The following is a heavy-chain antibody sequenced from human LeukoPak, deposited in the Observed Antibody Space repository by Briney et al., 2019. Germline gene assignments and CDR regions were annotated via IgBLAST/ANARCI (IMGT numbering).Heavy chain of an antibody. CDR3: ARGTPPALFDY. J-gene: IGHJ4*02. V-gene: IGHV4-34*01. CDR2: INHSGST. CDR1: GGSFSGYY. Sequence: PSETLSLTCAVYGGSFSGYYWIWIRQPPGKGLEWIGEINHSGSTNYNPSLKSRVTISVDTSKNQFSLKLSSVTAADTAVYYCARGTPPALFDYWGQGTLVTVSS.